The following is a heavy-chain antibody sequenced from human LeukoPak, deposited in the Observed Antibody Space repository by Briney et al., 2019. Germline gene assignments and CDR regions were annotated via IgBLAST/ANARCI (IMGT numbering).Heavy chain of an antibody. CDR3: AREAVCSSASCEIDY. CDR1: GYSFTSYW. Sequence: GESLKISCKGSGYSFTSYWIGWVRQMPGKGLEWMGIIYPGDSDTRYSPSFQGQVTISADKSISTAYMELSRLRSDDTAFYYCAREAVCSSASCEIDYWGQGTLVTVSS. V-gene: IGHV5-51*01. CDR2: IYPGDSDT. D-gene: IGHD2-2*01. J-gene: IGHJ4*02.